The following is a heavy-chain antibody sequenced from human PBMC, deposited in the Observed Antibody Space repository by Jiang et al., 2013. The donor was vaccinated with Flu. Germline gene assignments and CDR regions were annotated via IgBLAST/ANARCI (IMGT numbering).Heavy chain of an antibody. CDR2: IVPIFGTT. V-gene: IGHV1-69*01. Sequence: QLVESGAEVKKPGSSVKVSCKASGSTVSSFTITWVRQAPGQGLEWVGVIVPIFGTTKYAQKFRGRVTITADESTGTAYMELSSLRPEDTAVYYCARSVTRADAFNIWGQGTMITVSS. J-gene: IGHJ3*02. CDR3: ARSVTRADAFNI. CDR1: GSTVSSFT. D-gene: IGHD3-16*02.